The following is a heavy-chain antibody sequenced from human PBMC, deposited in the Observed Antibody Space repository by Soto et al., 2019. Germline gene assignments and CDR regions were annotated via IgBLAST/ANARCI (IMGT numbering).Heavy chain of an antibody. D-gene: IGHD2-2*01. CDR3: VRSSRPGELVPTAR. J-gene: IGHJ6*02. CDR1: VSTFIVYA. CDR2: MSTNSGAT. V-gene: IGHV1-2*02. Sequence: GTSVQVSCKSSVSTFIVYALHWVRQAPGHGLEWIGVMSTNSGATRIAKKFQGRVTMTRDTSISTAYLELSRLTSDDTDVYYCVRSSRPGELVPTARWGQGTRITVSS.